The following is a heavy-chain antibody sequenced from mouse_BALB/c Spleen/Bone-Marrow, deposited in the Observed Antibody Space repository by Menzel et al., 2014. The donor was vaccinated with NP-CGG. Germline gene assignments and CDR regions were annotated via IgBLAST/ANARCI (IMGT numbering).Heavy chain of an antibody. CDR1: GYSFTGYF. J-gene: IGHJ2*01. CDR3: ARSGYYGSSYFDY. CDR2: INPYNGDT. Sequence: EVNVVESGPELVKPGASVKISCKASGYSFTGYFMNWVMQSHGKSLEWIGRINPYNGDTFYNQKFKGKATLTVDKSSSTAHMELRSPASEDSAVYYCARSGYYGSSYFDYWGQGTTLTVSS. D-gene: IGHD1-1*01. V-gene: IGHV1-20*02.